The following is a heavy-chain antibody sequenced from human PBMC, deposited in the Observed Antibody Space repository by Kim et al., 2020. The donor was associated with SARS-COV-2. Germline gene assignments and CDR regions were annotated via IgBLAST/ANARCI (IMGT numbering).Heavy chain of an antibody. V-gene: IGHV4-59*13. CDR3: ARDTRNTYYYGSGSLDV. J-gene: IGHJ6*02. D-gene: IGHD3-10*01. CDR2: IYYSGST. CDR1: GGSISSYY. Sequence: SETLSLTCTVSGGSISSYYWSWIRQPPGKGLEWIGYIYYSGSTNYNPSLKSRVTISVDTSKNQFSLKLSSVTAADTAVYYCARDTRNTYYYGSGSLDVWGQGTTVTVSS.